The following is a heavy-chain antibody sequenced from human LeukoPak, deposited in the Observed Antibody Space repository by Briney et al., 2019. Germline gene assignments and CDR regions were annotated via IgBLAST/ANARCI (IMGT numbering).Heavy chain of an antibody. V-gene: IGHV3-23*01. J-gene: IGHJ4*02. Sequence: GGSLRLSCAASGFTFSSYAMSWVRQAPGKGLEWVSTMYGNGRSTYYGDSVKGRFTISRDNSKNTLSLQMNSLRAEDTAVYYCAKEYYVLLVYALGGSFDYWGRGTLVTVSS. CDR2: MYGNGRST. CDR3: AKEYYVLLVYALGGSFDY. CDR1: GFTFSSYA. D-gene: IGHD2-8*02.